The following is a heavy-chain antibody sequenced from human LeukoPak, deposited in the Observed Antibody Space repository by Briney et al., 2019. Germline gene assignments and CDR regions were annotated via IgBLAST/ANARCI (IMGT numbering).Heavy chain of an antibody. D-gene: IGHD6-13*01. J-gene: IGHJ6*03. CDR3: ARVAAAGTWLYYYYYMDV. CDR1: GYTFTSYD. V-gene: IGHV1-8*03. Sequence: ASVKVSCKASGYTFTSYDINWVRQATGQGLEWMGWMNPNSGNTGYAQKFQGRVTITRNTPISTAYMELSSLRSEDTAVYYCARVAAAGTWLYYYYYMDVWGKGTTVTVSS. CDR2: MNPNSGNT.